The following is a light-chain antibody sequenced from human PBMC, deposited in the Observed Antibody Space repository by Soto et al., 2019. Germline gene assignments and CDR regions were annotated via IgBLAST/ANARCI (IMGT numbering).Light chain of an antibody. J-gene: IGKJ4*01. CDR1: QSISSW. CDR2: KAS. CDR3: QQYKSYSS. V-gene: IGKV1-5*03. Sequence: DIQMTQSPSTLSASVGDRVTITCRASQSISSWLAWYQQKPGQAPKLLIYKASSLESGVPSRFSDSGSGTEFTLTISSLQPDDFATYYCQQYKSYSSFGGGTKVEIK.